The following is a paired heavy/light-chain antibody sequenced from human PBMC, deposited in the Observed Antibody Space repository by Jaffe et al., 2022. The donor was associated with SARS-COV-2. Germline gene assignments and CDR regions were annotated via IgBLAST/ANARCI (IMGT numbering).Light chain of an antibody. CDR3: NSRDSNGNHEMV. CDR1: SLRSYH. V-gene: IGLV3-19*01. J-gene: IGLJ3*02. CDR2: DKD. Sequence: SSELTQDPAVSVALGQTVRITCQGDSLRSYHASWYQQKPGQAPLLVIYDKDNRPSGIPDRFSGSSSGNTASLTITGARAEDEADYYCNSRDSNGNHEMVFGGGTKLTVL.
Heavy chain of an antibody. J-gene: IGHJ5*02. D-gene: IGHD6-19*01. CDR2: IGTVYYGGHT. Sequence: QLQLQESRPGLVKPSETLSLSCTVSGGSVSGGKNYWGWIRQTPGKGLEWIGSIGTVYYGGHTYYNPSLKSRVTIFVDTSKNQLSLRLTSVTAADTAVYYCARTGYVSGWWWFDPWGRGTLVTVSS. CDR3: ARTGYVSGWWWFDP. V-gene: IGHV4-39*01. CDR1: GGSVSGGKNY.